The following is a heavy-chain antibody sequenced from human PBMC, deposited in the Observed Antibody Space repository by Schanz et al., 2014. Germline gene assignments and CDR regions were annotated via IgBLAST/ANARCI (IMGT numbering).Heavy chain of an antibody. CDR2: IYYSGST. V-gene: IGHV4-59*01. J-gene: IGHJ6*02. Sequence: QVQLQESGPGLVKPSETLSLTCTVSGGSISSYYWSWIRQPPGKGLEWIGYIYYSGSTKYNPSLKSRVTISVDTSKNQFSLKLSSVTAADTAVYYCARDVGHYCMDVWGQGTTVTVSS. CDR3: ARDVGHYCMDV. CDR1: GGSISSYY.